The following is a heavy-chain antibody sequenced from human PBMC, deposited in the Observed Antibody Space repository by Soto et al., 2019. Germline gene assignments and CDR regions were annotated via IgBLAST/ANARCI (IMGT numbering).Heavy chain of an antibody. CDR1: GFTFSKYW. V-gene: IGHV3-74*01. D-gene: IGHD2-8*01. CDR3: AIQDCTNDVCLEAAVTVGGAVDY. Sequence: EVQLVESGAGLVQPGKALRLSCAASGFTFSKYWMHWVRQAPGKGPVWVSYISGDGTTTDYADSVKGRFTISRDNAKKTLVMQMDSLTVEDTAVYFCAIQDCTNDVCLEAAVTVGGAVDYWGQGAQVTVTA. CDR2: ISGDGTTT. J-gene: IGHJ4*02.